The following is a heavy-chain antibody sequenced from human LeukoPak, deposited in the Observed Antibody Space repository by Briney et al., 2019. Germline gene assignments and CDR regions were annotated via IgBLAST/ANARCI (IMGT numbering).Heavy chain of an antibody. CDR1: GFTFSSYS. CDR3: ARDKGNNWFDP. CDR2: ISSSSSYI. V-gene: IGHV3-21*04. J-gene: IGHJ5*02. Sequence: GSLRLSCSASGFTFSSYSMNWVRQAPGKGLEWVSSISSSSSYIYYADSVKGRFTISRDNAKKSLYLQIDSLRVEDTAVYYCARDKGNNWFDPWGQGTLVTVSS.